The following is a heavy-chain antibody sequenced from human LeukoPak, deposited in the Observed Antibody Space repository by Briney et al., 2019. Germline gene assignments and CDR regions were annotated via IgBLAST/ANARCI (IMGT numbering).Heavy chain of an antibody. J-gene: IGHJ3*02. CDR2: IYYSGST. CDR1: GGSVSSGSYY. CDR3: ARAVPRQEDAFDI. Sequence: SETLSLTCTVSGGSVSSGSYYWSWIRQPPGTGLEWIGYIYYSGSTNYNPSLKSRVTISVDTSKNQFSLKLSSVTAADTAVYYCARAVPRQEDAFDIWGQGTMVTVSS. V-gene: IGHV4-61*01.